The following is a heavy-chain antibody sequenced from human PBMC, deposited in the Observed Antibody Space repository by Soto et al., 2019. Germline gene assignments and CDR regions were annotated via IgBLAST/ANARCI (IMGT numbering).Heavy chain of an antibody. CDR1: GFTFSSYA. CDR3: AKGRYCSGGSCYAEGAFDI. V-gene: IGHV3-23*01. J-gene: IGHJ3*02. D-gene: IGHD2-15*01. CDR2: ISGSGGST. Sequence: EVQLLESGGGLVQPGGSLRLSCAASGFTFSSYAMSWVRQAPGKGLEWVSAISGSGGSTYYADSVKGRFTISRDNSKNTLYLQMTSLRAEDTAVYYCAKGRYCSGGSCYAEGAFDIWGQGTMVTVSS.